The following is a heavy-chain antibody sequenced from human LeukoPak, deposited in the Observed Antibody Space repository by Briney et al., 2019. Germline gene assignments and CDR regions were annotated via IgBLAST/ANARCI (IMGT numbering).Heavy chain of an antibody. CDR3: ARDPGITMVRGVIAHYYYYYMDV. CDR2: IIPIFGTA. D-gene: IGHD3-10*01. Sequence: SVKVSCKASGGTFSSYAISWVRQAPGQGLEWMGGIIPIFGTANYAQKFQGRVTITADESTSTAYMELSSLRSEDTAVYYCARDPGITMVRGVIAHYYYYYMDVWGKGTTVTVSS. CDR1: GGTFSSYA. J-gene: IGHJ6*03. V-gene: IGHV1-69*13.